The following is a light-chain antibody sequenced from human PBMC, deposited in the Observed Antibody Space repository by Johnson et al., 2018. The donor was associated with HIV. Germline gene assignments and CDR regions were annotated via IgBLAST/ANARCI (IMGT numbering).Light chain of an antibody. J-gene: IGLJ1*01. CDR1: SSNIGNNY. CDR2: ENN. V-gene: IGLV1-51*01. Sequence: QSVLTQPPSVSAAPGQKVTISCSGSSSNIGNNYVSWYQQLPGTAPKLLIYENNKRPSGIPDRFSGSKSGPSATLGITGLPTGDEADYYCGTWDSSLSAPVFGTGTKVTVL. CDR3: GTWDSSLSAPV.